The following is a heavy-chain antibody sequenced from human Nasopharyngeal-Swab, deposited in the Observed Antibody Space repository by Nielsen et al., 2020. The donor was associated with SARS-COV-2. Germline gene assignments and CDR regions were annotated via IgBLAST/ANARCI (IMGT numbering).Heavy chain of an antibody. Sequence: GSLKISCAASGFTFSSYSMNWVRQAPGKGLEWVSYISSSSTIYYADSVKGRFTISRDNAKNSLYLQMNSLRAEDTAVYYCARRVRFRELKDDAFDIWGQGTMVTVSS. CDR2: ISSSSTI. D-gene: IGHD3-10*01. CDR1: GFTFSSYS. CDR3: ARRVRFRELKDDAFDI. V-gene: IGHV3-48*04. J-gene: IGHJ3*02.